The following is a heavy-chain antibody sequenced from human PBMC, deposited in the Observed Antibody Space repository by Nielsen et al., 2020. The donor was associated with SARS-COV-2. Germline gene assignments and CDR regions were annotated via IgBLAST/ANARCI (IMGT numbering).Heavy chain of an antibody. CDR3: ARHAPGYYDY. CDR1: GYSFTSYW. D-gene: IGHD3-22*01. J-gene: IGHJ4*02. CDR2: IYYSGST. Sequence: GSLRLSCKGSGYSFTSYWISWIRQPPGKRLEWIGYIYYSGSTSYNPSLKSRVTISVDTSKNQFSLRLSSVTAADTAVYYCARHAPGYYDYWGQGTLVTVSS. V-gene: IGHV4-59*08.